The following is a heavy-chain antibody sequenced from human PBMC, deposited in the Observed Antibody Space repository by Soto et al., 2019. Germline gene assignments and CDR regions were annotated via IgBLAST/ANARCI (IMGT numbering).Heavy chain of an antibody. J-gene: IGHJ3*02. Sequence: GGSLRLSCAASGFTFSSYWMSWVRQAPGKGLEWVANIKQDGSEKYYVDSVKGRFTISRDNAKNSLYLQMNSLRAEDTAVYYCARDLAYDFWSGYFAPAQNAFDIWGQGTMVTVSS. CDR3: ARDLAYDFWSGYFAPAQNAFDI. CDR2: IKQDGSEK. V-gene: IGHV3-7*05. CDR1: GFTFSSYW. D-gene: IGHD3-3*01.